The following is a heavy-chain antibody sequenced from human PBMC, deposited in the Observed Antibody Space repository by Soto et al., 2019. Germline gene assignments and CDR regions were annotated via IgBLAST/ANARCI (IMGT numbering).Heavy chain of an antibody. V-gene: IGHV3-23*01. Sequence: GGSLRLSCAASGFTVTNSAMNWVRQVPGKGLEWVSSISGSGAIPHYADSVKGRFSIFRDESNNTLYLQMNSLRAEHTAAYFCGVGRTPYYFDSWGREPWSPSPQ. D-gene: IGHD1-26*01. J-gene: IGHJ4*02. CDR3: GVGRTPYYFDS. CDR2: ISGSGAIP. CDR1: GFTVTNSA.